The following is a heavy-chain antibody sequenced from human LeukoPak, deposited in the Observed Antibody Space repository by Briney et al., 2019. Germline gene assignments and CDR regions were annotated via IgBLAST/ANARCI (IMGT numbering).Heavy chain of an antibody. D-gene: IGHD1-26*01. CDR1: GYIFTNFG. CDR3: ARDTKRSRARWENLGFDP. V-gene: IGHV1-18*01. J-gene: IGHJ5*02. Sequence: ASVTVSCKTSGYIFTNFGITWVRQAPGQGLEWMGWISVYNGNTNYAQKLQGRVTMTTDTSTSTAYMELRSLRCDDTAVYYCARDTKRSRARWENLGFDPWGQGTLVTVSS. CDR2: ISVYNGNT.